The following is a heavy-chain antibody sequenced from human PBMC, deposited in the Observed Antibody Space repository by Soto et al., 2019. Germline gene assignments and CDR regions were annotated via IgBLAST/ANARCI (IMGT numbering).Heavy chain of an antibody. CDR3: VRDLGGLQEVFDH. Sequence: QVLVVQAGAEVKRPGASVTVSCKASGYTFTSYYMHWVRQAPGQGLEWMGVINSNGCSAGYAQKFQDRVYMTSDRSTSTVYMELRSLRSEDTAVYYCVRDLGGLQEVFDHWGQGTLVTVSS. CDR1: GYTFTSYY. V-gene: IGHV1-46*01. D-gene: IGHD5-12*01. J-gene: IGHJ4*02. CDR2: INSNGCSA.